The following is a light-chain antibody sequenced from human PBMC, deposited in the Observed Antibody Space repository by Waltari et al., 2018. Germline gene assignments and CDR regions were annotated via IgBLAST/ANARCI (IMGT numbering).Light chain of an antibody. CDR1: QSVLYSSNNKNY. CDR3: QQYYSSPLT. V-gene: IGKV4-1*01. J-gene: IGKJ4*01. CDR2: WAS. Sequence: DIVMTQSPDSLAVSLGERATINCKSSQSVLYSSNNKNYLAWYQQKPGQPPTALIYWASTRRESGGPDRFSGSGSGTDFNLTISSLQAEDVAVYYCQQYYSSPLTFGGGTKVEIK.